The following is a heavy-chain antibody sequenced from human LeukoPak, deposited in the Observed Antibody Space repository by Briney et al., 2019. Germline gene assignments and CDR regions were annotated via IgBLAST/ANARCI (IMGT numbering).Heavy chain of an antibody. CDR1: GFTFSSYW. V-gene: IGHV3-74*01. J-gene: IGHJ6*03. CDR2: INSDGSST. CDR3: ARDRTYYYMDV. Sequence: PGGSLRLSCAASGFTFSSYWMHWVRQAPGKGLVWVSRINSDGSSTNYADSVKGRFTISRDNAKNTLYLQMNSLRAEDTAVYYCARDRTYYYMDVWVKGTTVTVSS.